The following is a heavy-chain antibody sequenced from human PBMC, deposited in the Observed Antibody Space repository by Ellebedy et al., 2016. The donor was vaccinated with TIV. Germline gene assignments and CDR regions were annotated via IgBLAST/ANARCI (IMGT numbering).Heavy chain of an antibody. CDR1: GGSTSRYY. CDR3: AGVRHSWFDP. V-gene: IGHV4-59*01. Sequence: MPSETLSLTCTVSGGSTSRYYWSWLRQPPGKGLEWIGYLYHSGSANYHPSLRSRVTISSDTSKKKITLNLTSLTAADTAIYYCAGVRHSWFDPWGQGTLVTVSS. CDR2: LYHSGSA. J-gene: IGHJ5*02.